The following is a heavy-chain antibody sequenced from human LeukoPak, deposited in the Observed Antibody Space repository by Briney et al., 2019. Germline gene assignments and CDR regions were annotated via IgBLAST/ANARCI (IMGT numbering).Heavy chain of an antibody. CDR3: ARHLAEYFQH. V-gene: IGHV4-39*01. Sequence: SETLSLTCTVSGGSISSSSYYWGWIRQPPGKGLEWIGSIYYSGGTYYNPSLKSRVTLSVDTSKNQFSLKLSSVTAADTAVYYCARHLAEYFQHWGQGTLVTVSS. J-gene: IGHJ1*01. CDR1: GGSISSSSYY. CDR2: IYYSGGT.